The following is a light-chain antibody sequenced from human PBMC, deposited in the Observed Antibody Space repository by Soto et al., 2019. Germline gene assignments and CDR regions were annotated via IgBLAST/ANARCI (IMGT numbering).Light chain of an antibody. Sequence: EIVMTQSPATLSVSPGERATLSCRASQSVSSNLAWYQQKPGQAPRLLIYGASTRATGITARFSGSRSGTEFTLTISSLQSEHFAVYYCQQYNNWPITFGPGTKVDIK. CDR2: GAS. V-gene: IGKV3-15*01. CDR3: QQYNNWPIT. J-gene: IGKJ3*01. CDR1: QSVSSN.